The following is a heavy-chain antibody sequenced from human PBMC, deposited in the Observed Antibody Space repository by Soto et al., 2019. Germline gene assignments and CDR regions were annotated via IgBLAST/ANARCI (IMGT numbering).Heavy chain of an antibody. Sequence: TGGSLRLSCAASGFTFSSYAISWVRQAPGKGLEWVSSISGGGGGTYYTDSVKGRFTISRDNAKNSLYLLMNSLRAEDTAVYYCAKNNRYCSSTNCFVFDDWGQGTLVTVSS. V-gene: IGHV3-23*01. CDR3: AKNNRYCSSTNCFVFDD. J-gene: IGHJ4*02. D-gene: IGHD2-2*01. CDR1: GFTFSSYA. CDR2: ISGGGGGT.